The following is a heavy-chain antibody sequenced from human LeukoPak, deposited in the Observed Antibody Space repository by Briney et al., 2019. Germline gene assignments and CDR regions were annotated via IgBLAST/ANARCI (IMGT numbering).Heavy chain of an antibody. V-gene: IGHV4-59*08. CDR3: ARLTGYDSSGLYYYYMDV. Sequence: SETLSLTCTVSGGSISSYYWSWIRQPPGKGLEWIGNIYYSGSTNYNPSLKSRVTISVDTSKNQFSLKLSSVTAADTAVYYCARLTGYDSSGLYYYYMDVWGKGTTVTVSS. CDR1: GGSISSYY. CDR2: IYYSGST. D-gene: IGHD3-22*01. J-gene: IGHJ6*03.